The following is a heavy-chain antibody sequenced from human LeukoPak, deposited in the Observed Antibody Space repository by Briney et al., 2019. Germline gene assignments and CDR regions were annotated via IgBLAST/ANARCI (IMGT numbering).Heavy chain of an antibody. CDR3: AKAKPRLHDIVVVPAAMYDY. V-gene: IGHV3-23*01. J-gene: IGHJ4*02. CDR2: IRGSGGST. Sequence: GGSLRLSCAASGFTFSSYAMSWVRKAPGKGLEWVSAIRGSGGSTYYADSVKGRFTISRDNSKNTLYPQMNSLRAEDTAVYYCAKAKPRLHDIVVVPAAMYDYWGQGTLFTVSS. D-gene: IGHD2-2*01. CDR1: GFTFSSYA.